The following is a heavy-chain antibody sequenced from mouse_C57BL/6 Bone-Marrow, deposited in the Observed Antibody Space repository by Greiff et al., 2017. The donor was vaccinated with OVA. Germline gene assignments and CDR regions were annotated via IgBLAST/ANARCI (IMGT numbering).Heavy chain of an antibody. V-gene: IGHV1-53*01. CDR1: GYTFTSYW. D-gene: IGHD1-1*01. Sequence: VQLKQSGTELVKPGASVKLSCKASGYTFTSYWMHWVKQRPGQGLEWIGYINPSNGGTNYNEKFKSKATLTVDKSSSTAYMQLRSLTSEDSAVFSCDWAFISRVICDWYFVDWGKGTTVTVSA. CDR2: INPSNGGT. CDR3: DWAFISRVICDWYFVD. J-gene: IGHJ1*03.